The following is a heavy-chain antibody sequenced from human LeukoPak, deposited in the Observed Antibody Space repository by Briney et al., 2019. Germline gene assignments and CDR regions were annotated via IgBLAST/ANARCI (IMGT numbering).Heavy chain of an antibody. J-gene: IGHJ4*02. CDR3: ARVSRGPHPYYYDSSGYMDY. V-gene: IGHV1-2*04. Sequence: ASVKVSCKASGYTFTGYYMHWVRQAPGQGLEWMGWSNPNSGGTNYAQKFQGWVTMTRDTSISTAYMELSRLRSDDTAVYYCARVSRGPHPYYYDSSGYMDYWGQGTLVTVSS. CDR1: GYTFTGYY. D-gene: IGHD3-22*01. CDR2: SNPNSGGT.